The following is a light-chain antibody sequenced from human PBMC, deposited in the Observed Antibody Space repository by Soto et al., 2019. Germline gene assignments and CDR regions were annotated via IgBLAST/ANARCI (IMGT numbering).Light chain of an antibody. CDR2: SDT. J-gene: IGLJ2*01. CDR3: QSYDSSLGGKV. Sequence: QSVLTQPPSVSGAPGQRVTISCTGSSSNIGAGYDVHWYQQLPGTAPKLLIYSDTHRPSGVPDRFSGSKSGTSASLAITGLQAEDEADYYCQSYDSSLGGKVFGRGTKLNVL. CDR1: SSNIGAGYD. V-gene: IGLV1-40*01.